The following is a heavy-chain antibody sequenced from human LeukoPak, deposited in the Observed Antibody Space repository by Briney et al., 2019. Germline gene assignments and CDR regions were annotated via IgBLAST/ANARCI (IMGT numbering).Heavy chain of an antibody. CDR2: INHSGST. Sequence: SETLSLTCAVYGGSFSGYYWGWIRQPPGKGLEWIGEINHSGSTNYNPSLKSRVTISVDTSKNQFSLKLSSVTAADTAVYYCARGGGSSGYYCDYWGQGTLVTVSS. V-gene: IGHV4-34*01. CDR1: GGSFSGYY. CDR3: ARGGGSSGYYCDY. D-gene: IGHD3-22*01. J-gene: IGHJ4*02.